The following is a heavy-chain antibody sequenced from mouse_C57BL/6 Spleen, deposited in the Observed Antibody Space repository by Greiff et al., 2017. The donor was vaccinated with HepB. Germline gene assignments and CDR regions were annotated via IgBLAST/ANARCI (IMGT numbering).Heavy chain of an antibody. V-gene: IGHV5-4*01. Sequence: EVKLMESGGGLVKPGGSLKLSCAASGFTFSSYAMSWVRQTPEKRLEWVATISDGGSYTYYPDNVKGRFTISRDNAKNNLYLQMSHLKSEDTAMYYCARDKGGTAQATYAMDYWGQGTSVTVSS. D-gene: IGHD3-2*02. CDR3: ARDKGGTAQATYAMDY. J-gene: IGHJ4*01. CDR2: ISDGGSYT. CDR1: GFTFSSYA.